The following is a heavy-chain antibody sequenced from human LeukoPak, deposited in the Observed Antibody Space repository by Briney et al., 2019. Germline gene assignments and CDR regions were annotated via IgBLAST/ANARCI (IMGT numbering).Heavy chain of an antibody. Sequence: GGSLRLSCAASGFTFSSYAMSWVRQAPGKGLEWVSAITGGGGSTYYAGSVKGRFTISRDNSKNTMFLQMNSLRAEDTAVYYCAKEDSSGWNYYFDYWGQGTLVSVSS. D-gene: IGHD6-19*01. CDR1: GFTFSSYA. CDR3: AKEDSSGWNYYFDY. V-gene: IGHV3-23*01. CDR2: ITGGGGST. J-gene: IGHJ4*02.